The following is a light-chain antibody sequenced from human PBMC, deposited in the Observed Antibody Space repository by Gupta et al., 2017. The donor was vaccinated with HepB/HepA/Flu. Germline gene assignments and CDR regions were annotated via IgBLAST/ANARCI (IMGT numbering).Light chain of an antibody. CDR3: QQDYSSWT. Sequence: IVMTQSPDSLAVSLGERATINCKSSQSVLYSSDNQNYLAWFQQKPGQPPKLLIYWASARESGVPDRFSGSGSGTDFTLTSSSLQAEDVAVYYWQQDYSSWTFGQGTKVEIK. V-gene: IGKV4-1*01. J-gene: IGKJ1*01. CDR2: WAS. CDR1: QSVLYSSDNQNY.